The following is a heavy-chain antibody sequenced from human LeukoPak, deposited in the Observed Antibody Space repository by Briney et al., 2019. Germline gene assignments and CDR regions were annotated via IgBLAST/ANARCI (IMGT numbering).Heavy chain of an antibody. J-gene: IGHJ4*02. V-gene: IGHV3-30*02. D-gene: IGHD2/OR15-2a*01. CDR2: IRYDGSNK. Sequence: GGSLRLSCAASGFTFSSYDIHWVRQAPGKGLEWVAFIRYDGSNKYYADSVKGRFTISRDNSKNTLYLQMNSMRVEDTAVYYCAKVYEGVDYWGQGTLVTVSS. CDR3: AKVYEGVDY. CDR1: GFTFSSYD.